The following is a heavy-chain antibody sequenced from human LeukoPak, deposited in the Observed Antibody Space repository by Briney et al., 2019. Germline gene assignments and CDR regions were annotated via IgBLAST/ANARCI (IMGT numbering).Heavy chain of an antibody. CDR1: GFTFNTYG. CDR2: ISYDGSSK. CDR3: AKDKWYRSGGSCHGVDY. Sequence: GRSLRLSCAASGFTFNTYGMHWVRQAPGKGLEWVAVISYDGSSKYYADSVKGRFTISRDNSKNTLYVQMNSLRAEDTAVYYCAKDKWYRSGGSCHGVDYWGQGTLVTVSS. D-gene: IGHD2-15*01. J-gene: IGHJ4*02. V-gene: IGHV3-30*18.